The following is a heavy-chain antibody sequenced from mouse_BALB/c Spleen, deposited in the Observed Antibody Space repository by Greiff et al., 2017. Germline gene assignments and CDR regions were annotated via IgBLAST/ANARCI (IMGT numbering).Heavy chain of an antibody. CDR2: IRNKANGYTT. CDR3: ARSFFGNYPSWFAY. CDR1: GFTFTDYY. D-gene: IGHD2-10*01. V-gene: IGHV7-3*02. Sequence: EVMLVESGGGLVQPGGSLRLSCATSGFTFTDYYMSWVRQHPGKALEWLGFIRNKANGYTTEYSASVKGRFTISRDTSQSILYLQMNTLRAEDSATYYCARSFFGNYPSWFAYWGQGTLVTVSA. J-gene: IGHJ3*01.